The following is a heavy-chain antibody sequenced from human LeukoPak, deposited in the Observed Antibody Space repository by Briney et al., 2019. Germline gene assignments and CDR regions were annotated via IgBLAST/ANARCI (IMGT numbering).Heavy chain of an antibody. CDR3: ARDFKIGGQKSKHDY. CDR2: INPNSGGT. J-gene: IGHJ4*02. D-gene: IGHD4-23*01. CDR1: GYTFTGYY. V-gene: IGHV1-2*02. Sequence: GASVKVSCKASGYTFTGYYMHWVRQAPGQGLEWMGWINPNSGGTNYAQKFQGRVTMTRDTSISTAYMELSRLRSDDTAVYYCARDFKIGGQKSKHDYWGQGTLVTVSS.